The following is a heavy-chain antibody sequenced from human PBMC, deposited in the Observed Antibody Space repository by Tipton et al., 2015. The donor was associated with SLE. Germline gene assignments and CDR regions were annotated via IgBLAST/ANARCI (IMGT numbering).Heavy chain of an antibody. Sequence: SLRLSCAASGFTFSGSAMSWVRQAPGKGLEWVSFLYCGGGTYYADSLQGRFTISRDNSKNTLYLQMNSLRSEDTAVYYCARDGAGYCSSTSCYSTYYGMDVLGQGTTVTVSS. CDR2: LYCGGGT. CDR3: ARDGAGYCSSTSCYSTYYGMDV. D-gene: IGHD2-2*02. J-gene: IGHJ6*02. CDR1: GFTFSGSA. V-gene: IGHV3-53*05.